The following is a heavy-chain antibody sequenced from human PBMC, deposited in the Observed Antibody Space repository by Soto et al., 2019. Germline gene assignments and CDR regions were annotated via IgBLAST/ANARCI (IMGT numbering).Heavy chain of an antibody. Sequence: ASVKVSCKASGGNFRRYAISWVRQAPGQGLEWMGGILPIFGSPSHAQKFRDRVTITADESTSTAYLELTSLTSEDTAIYYCVFGECTSSSCSYCYYGLDVWGQGTTVTVSS. CDR1: GGNFRRYA. CDR2: ILPIFGSP. V-gene: IGHV1-69*13. J-gene: IGHJ6*02. D-gene: IGHD2-2*01. CDR3: VFGECTSSSCSYCYYGLDV.